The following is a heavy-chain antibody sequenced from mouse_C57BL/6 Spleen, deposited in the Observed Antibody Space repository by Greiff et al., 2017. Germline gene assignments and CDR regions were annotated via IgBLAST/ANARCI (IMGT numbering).Heavy chain of an antibody. V-gene: IGHV3-8*01. Sequence: EVKLVESGPGLAKPSQTLSLTCSVTGYSITSDYWNWIRKFPGNKLEYMGYISYSGSTYYNPSLKSRISITRDTSKNQYYLQLNSVTTEDTATYYCARGDYYGSSPYWYFDVWGTGTTVTVSS. CDR2: ISYSGST. D-gene: IGHD1-1*01. CDR3: ARGDYYGSSPYWYFDV. CDR1: GYSITSDY. J-gene: IGHJ1*03.